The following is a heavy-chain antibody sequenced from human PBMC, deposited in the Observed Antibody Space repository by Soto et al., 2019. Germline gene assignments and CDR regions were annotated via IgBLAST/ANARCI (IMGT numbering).Heavy chain of an antibody. Sequence: QVQLVQSGAEVKKPGASVKVSCKASGYTFTSYGISWVRQAPGQGLEWMGWISAYNGNTNYAQKLQGRVTMTTDTPTSTAYMELRSLRSDDTAVYYCAGLPPGAWSGLGWFDPWGQGTLVTVSS. V-gene: IGHV1-18*01. J-gene: IGHJ5*02. D-gene: IGHD3-3*01. CDR2: ISAYNGNT. CDR1: GYTFTSYG. CDR3: AGLPPGAWSGLGWFDP.